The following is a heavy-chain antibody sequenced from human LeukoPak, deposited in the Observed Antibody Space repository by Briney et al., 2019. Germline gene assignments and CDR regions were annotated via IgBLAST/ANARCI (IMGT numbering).Heavy chain of an antibody. CDR3: AKAGLTTVTAWFDY. J-gene: IGHJ4*02. CDR2: ISSSSSYI. Sequence: GGSLRLSCAASGFTFSSYSMNWVRQAPGKGLEWVSSISSSSSYIYYADSVKGRFTISRDNAKNSLYLQMNSLRAEDTAVYYCAKAGLTTVTAWFDYWGQGTLVTVPS. V-gene: IGHV3-21*01. D-gene: IGHD4-17*01. CDR1: GFTFSSYS.